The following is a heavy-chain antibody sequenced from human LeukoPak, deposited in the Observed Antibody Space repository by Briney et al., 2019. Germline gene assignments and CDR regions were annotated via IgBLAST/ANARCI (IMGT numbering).Heavy chain of an antibody. J-gene: IGHJ2*01. CDR3: ARDADASAFYWYFDL. Sequence: GGSLRLSCTASGFTLSYYGMHWVRQAPGKGLELVALMWSDGSKTSYADSVRGRFTISRDISRNTLYLQMNSLRAEDTALYYCARDADASAFYWYFDLWGRGTLVTVSS. CDR1: GFTLSYYG. D-gene: IGHD2-8*01. V-gene: IGHV3-33*01. CDR2: MWSDGSKT.